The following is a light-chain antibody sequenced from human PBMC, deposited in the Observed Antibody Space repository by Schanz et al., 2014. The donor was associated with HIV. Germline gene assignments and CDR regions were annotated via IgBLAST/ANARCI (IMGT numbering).Light chain of an antibody. CDR3: QHYGT. CDR2: GAS. Sequence: PGETATLSCGASQSVSSYLAWHQQKPGQAPTLLIYGASSRATGIPDRFSGSGSGTDFTLTIRRLEPEDFAVYYCQHYGTFGQGTKLEVK. V-gene: IGKV3-20*01. CDR1: QSVSSY. J-gene: IGKJ2*01.